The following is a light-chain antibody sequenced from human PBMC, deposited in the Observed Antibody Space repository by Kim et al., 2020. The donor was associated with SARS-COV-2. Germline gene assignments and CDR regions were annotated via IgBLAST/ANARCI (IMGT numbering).Light chain of an antibody. V-gene: IGKV1-5*03. Sequence: SVGDRVTITCRASQSIGSWLAWYQHKPGTAPKLLIYKASNLESGVPSRFSGSGSGTEFTLTISSLQPDDFATYYGQHYETYSWLTFGGGTKVDIK. J-gene: IGKJ4*01. CDR1: QSIGSW. CDR2: KAS. CDR3: QHYETYSWLT.